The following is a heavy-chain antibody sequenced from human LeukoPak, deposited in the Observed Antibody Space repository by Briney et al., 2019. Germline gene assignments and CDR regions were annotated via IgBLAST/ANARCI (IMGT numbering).Heavy chain of an antibody. CDR3: AKGFYGSRYWYFDR. CDR2: IIASGGST. CDR1: VFTFSSYG. J-gene: IGHJ2*01. D-gene: IGHD3-10*01. Sequence: PGGSLRLSCAATVFTFSSYGMSWVRQATGKGLEWVATIIASGGSTYDADSVKGRFTISRDNSRNTLYLQMNSLRAEDTAVYYCAKGFYGSRYWYFDRWGRGTPVTVSS. V-gene: IGHV3-23*01.